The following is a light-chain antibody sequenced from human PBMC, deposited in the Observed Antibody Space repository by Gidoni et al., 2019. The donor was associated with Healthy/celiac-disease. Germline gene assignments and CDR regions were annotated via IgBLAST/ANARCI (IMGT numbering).Light chain of an antibody. CDR1: SSNIGSST. V-gene: IGLV1-44*01. Sequence: QSVLTQPPAASGTHGHRVTSSCSGSSSNIGSSTVNWYQQRPGPAPKLPLYSNHQRPSGVPDRFSGSKSATSASLAISGLPSEDEAVYYCAAWDDSLKAVFGGGTKLTVL. J-gene: IGLJ2*01. CDR2: SNH. CDR3: AAWDDSLKAV.